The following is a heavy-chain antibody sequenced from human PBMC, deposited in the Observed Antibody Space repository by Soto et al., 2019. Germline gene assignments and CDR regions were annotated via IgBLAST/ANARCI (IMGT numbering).Heavy chain of an antibody. CDR2: IYYSGRT. J-gene: IGHJ6*02. Sequence: SETLSLPCTVSGGSISSYYWSWIRQPPGKGLEWIGYIYYSGRTNYNPSLKSRVTISVDTSKNQFSLKLSSVTAADTAVYYCAGYWSGYDAYNYDGMDVWGQGTTVTVSS. V-gene: IGHV4-59*01. D-gene: IGHD5-12*01. CDR1: GGSISSYY. CDR3: AGYWSGYDAYNYDGMDV.